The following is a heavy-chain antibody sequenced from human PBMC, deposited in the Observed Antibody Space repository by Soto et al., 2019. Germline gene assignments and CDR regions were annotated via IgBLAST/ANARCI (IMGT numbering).Heavy chain of an antibody. CDR3: ARFMTTVNYYGMDV. CDR2: INHSGGT. V-gene: IGHV4-34*01. J-gene: IGHJ6*02. Sequence: SETLSLTCAVYGGSFSGYYWSWIRQPPGKGLEWIGEINHSGGTNYNPSLKSRVTISVDTSKNQFSLKLSSVTAADTAVYYCARFMTTVNYYGMDVWGQGTTVTVSS. CDR1: GGSFSGYY. D-gene: IGHD4-17*01.